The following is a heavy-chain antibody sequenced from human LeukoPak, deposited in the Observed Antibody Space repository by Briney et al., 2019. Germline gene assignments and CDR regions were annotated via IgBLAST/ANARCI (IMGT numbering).Heavy chain of an antibody. Sequence: PSETLSLTCTVSGGSISSSSYYWGWIRQPPGKGLEWIGSIYYSGSTYYNPSLKSRATISVDTSKNQFSLKLSSVTAADTAVYYCARHLLRGRGSYLDYWGQGTLVTVSS. CDR2: IYYSGST. D-gene: IGHD3-16*02. J-gene: IGHJ4*02. V-gene: IGHV4-39*01. CDR1: GGSISSSSYY. CDR3: ARHLLRGRGSYLDY.